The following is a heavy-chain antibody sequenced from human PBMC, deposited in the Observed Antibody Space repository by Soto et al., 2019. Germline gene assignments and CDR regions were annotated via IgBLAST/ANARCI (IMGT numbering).Heavy chain of an antibody. CDR1: GYTFTNYW. CDR2: IYPGDSDT. Sequence: PGESLKISCKGSGYTFTNYWIGWVRQMPGKGLEWMGIIYPGDSDTKYNPSLQGQVTISADKSITTIYLQWSSLKASDTAIYYCAASIFYYGMDVWGQGTTVTFSS. CDR3: AASIFYYGMDV. J-gene: IGHJ6*02. V-gene: IGHV5-51*01.